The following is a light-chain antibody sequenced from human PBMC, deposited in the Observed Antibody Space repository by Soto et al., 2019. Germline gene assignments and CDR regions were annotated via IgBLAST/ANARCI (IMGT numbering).Light chain of an antibody. V-gene: IGKV1-39*01. Sequence: DIQMTQSPSSLSASVGDRVTITCRASQNIGNYLNWYEQKPGKAPKLLIEGIFNLQGGVPSRFSGSGSGTDFTLTISCLQPEDFATFYCQQTYKFPLTFGGGTKVEIK. CDR2: GIF. CDR1: QNIGNY. J-gene: IGKJ4*01. CDR3: QQTYKFPLT.